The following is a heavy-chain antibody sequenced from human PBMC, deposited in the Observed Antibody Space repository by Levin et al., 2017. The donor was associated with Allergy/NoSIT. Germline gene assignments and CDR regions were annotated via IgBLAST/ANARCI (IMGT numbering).Heavy chain of an antibody. CDR3: AKKGGRDIVVVPAAVWGYYYYMDV. J-gene: IGHJ6*03. CDR1: GFTFSSYA. Sequence: GASVKVSCAASGFTFSSYAMSWVRQAPGKGLEWVSAISGSGGSTYYADSVKGRFTISRDNSKNTLYLQMNSLRAEDTAVYYCAKKGGRDIVVVPAAVWGYYYYMDVWGKGTTVTVSS. CDR2: ISGSGGST. D-gene: IGHD2-2*01. V-gene: IGHV3-23*01.